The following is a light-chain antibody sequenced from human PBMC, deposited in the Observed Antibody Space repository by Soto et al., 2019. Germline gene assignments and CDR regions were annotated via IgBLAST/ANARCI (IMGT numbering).Light chain of an antibody. J-gene: IGKJ5*01. CDR1: ESLLHRYGKTX. Sequence: EIVLTHTPISLSVAPGQPASISCKSSESLLHRYGKTXLYXXLQKPGQPPHLXIQELSNRLSGVPDRVSGXGSGTDFTLKISRVEAEDVGVYYCMKRTQAPITFGQWKRLEIK. CDR2: ELS. CDR3: MKRTQAPIT. V-gene: IGKV2D-29*01.